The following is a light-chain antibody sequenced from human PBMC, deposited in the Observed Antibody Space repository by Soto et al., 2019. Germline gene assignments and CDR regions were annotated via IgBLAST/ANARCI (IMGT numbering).Light chain of an antibody. J-gene: IGLJ2*01. CDR1: SSDVDVSNY. Sequence: QSALTQPASVSGSPGQSITISCTGTSSDVDVSNYVSWYQQHPGTAPKLIIFDVINRPSGVSNRFSGSKSGNTASLTISGLQVEDEADYYCGSRHLFGGGTQLTVL. CDR2: DVI. V-gene: IGLV2-14*03. CDR3: GSRHL.